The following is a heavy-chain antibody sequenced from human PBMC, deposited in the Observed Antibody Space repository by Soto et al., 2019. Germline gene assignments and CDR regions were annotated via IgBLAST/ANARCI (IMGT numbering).Heavy chain of an antibody. CDR1: GGSFSGYY. D-gene: IGHD2-15*01. CDR3: ARALPSNCSGGSCYSGVLDFDY. Sequence: TSETLSLTCAVYGGSFSGYYRSWIRQPPGKGLEWIGEINHSGSTNYNPSLKSRVTISVDTSKNQFSLKLSSVTAADTAVYYCARALPSNCSGGSCYSGVLDFDYWGQGTLVTVSS. CDR2: INHSGST. V-gene: IGHV4-34*01. J-gene: IGHJ4*02.